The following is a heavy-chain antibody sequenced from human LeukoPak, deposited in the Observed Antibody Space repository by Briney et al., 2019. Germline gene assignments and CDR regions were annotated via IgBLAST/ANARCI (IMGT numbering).Heavy chain of an antibody. CDR1: GGSISSYF. D-gene: IGHD3-10*01. CDR3: ARGVSNLDY. Sequence: PSETLSLTCTVSGGSISSYFWTWLRQPAGKGLEWIGRIYSSGSTNYNPSLKSRLTMSVDTSKNQFFLKLTSVTAADTAVYYCARGVSNLDYWGQGTLVTVSS. V-gene: IGHV4-4*07. J-gene: IGHJ4*02. CDR2: IYSSGST.